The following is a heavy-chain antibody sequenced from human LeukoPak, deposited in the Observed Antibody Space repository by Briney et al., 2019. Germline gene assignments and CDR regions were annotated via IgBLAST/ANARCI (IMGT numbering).Heavy chain of an antibody. J-gene: IGHJ4*02. CDR3: ARSYNWGSRDDFDY. CDR1: GYTFTSYD. CDR2: MNPNSGNT. Sequence: GASVKVSCKASGYTFTSYDINWVRQATGQGLEWMGWMNPNSGNTGYAQKFQGRVTVTRNTSISTAYMELSSLRSEDTAVYYCARSYNWGSRDDFDYWGQGTLVTVSS. D-gene: IGHD7-27*01. V-gene: IGHV1-8*01.